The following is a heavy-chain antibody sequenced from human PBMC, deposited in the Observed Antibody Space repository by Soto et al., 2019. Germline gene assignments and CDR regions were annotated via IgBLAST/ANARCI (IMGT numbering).Heavy chain of an antibody. CDR1: GGSFIGYY. CDR2: INHSGST. D-gene: IGHD3-3*01. V-gene: IGHV4-34*01. Sequence: SETLSLTCAVYGGSFIGYYWSWIRQPPGKGLEWIGEINHSGSTNYNPSLKSRVTISVDTSKNQFSLKLSSVTAADTAVYYCARGPRLSTYYDFWSGYYPTYFDYWGQGTLVTVSS. CDR3: ARGPRLSTYYDFWSGYYPTYFDY. J-gene: IGHJ4*02.